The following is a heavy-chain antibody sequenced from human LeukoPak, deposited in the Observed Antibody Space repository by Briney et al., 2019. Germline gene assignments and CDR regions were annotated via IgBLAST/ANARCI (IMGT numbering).Heavy chain of an antibody. D-gene: IGHD5-24*01. CDR1: GFTFSSYA. Sequence: PGGSLRLSCAASGFTFSSYAMHWVRQAPGKGLEWVALISYDESNKYYIDSVKGRFTISRDNSKNTLYLQMNSLIREDTAVYYCARDEGRDGYTTPVDYWGQGTLVTVSS. CDR2: ISYDESNK. J-gene: IGHJ4*02. V-gene: IGHV3-30*04. CDR3: ARDEGRDGYTTPVDY.